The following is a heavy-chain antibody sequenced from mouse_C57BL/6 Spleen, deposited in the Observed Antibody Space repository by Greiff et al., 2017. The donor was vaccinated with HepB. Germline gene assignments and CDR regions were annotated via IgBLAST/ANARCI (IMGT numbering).Heavy chain of an antibody. CDR1: GFNIKDDY. CDR2: IDPENGDT. D-gene: IGHD2-10*02. J-gene: IGHJ3*01. Sequence: VQLKQSGAELVRPGASVKLSCTASGFNIKDDYMHWVKQRPEQGLEWIGWIDPENGDTEYASKFQGKATITADTSSNTAYLQLSSLTSEDTAVYYCTTEYGNYEFAYWGQGTLVTVSA. V-gene: IGHV14-4*01. CDR3: TTEYGNYEFAY.